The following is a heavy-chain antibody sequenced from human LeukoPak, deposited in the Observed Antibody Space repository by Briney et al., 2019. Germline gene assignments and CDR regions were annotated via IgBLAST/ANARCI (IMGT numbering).Heavy chain of an antibody. Sequence: GGSLRLSCAACVFTFSSYAMTWVRQAPGKGVEWVSPISGSGGGTYYADSVKGRFSISRDNFQNTLFLQMNSLTAEDTALYYCAKASDYYYDTSGYFYFNYWGQGTLVTVSS. CDR3: AKASDYYYDTSGYFYFNY. D-gene: IGHD3-22*01. V-gene: IGHV3-23*01. CDR1: VFTFSSYA. CDR2: ISGSGGGT. J-gene: IGHJ4*02.